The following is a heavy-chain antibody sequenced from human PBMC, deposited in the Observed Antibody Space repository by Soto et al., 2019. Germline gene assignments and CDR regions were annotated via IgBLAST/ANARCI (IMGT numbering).Heavy chain of an antibody. Sequence: SVKVSCKASGGTFSSYAIIWVRQAPGQGLEWMGGIIPIFGTANYAQKFQGRVTITADESTSTAYMELSSLRSEDTAVYYCARVVVVVPAAINLGWFDPWGQGTLVTVSS. CDR3: ARVVVVVPAAINLGWFDP. D-gene: IGHD2-2*02. CDR1: GGTFSSYA. V-gene: IGHV1-69*13. J-gene: IGHJ5*02. CDR2: IIPIFGTA.